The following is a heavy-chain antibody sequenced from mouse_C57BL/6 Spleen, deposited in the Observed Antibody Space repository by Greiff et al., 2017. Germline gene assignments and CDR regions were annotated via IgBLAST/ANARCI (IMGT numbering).Heavy chain of an antibody. J-gene: IGHJ3*01. D-gene: IGHD3-1*01. CDR2: IDPSDSST. CDR3: ARSGGPFAC. CDR1: GYTFTSYW. V-gene: IGHV1-69*01. Sequence: QVQLQQPGAELVMPGASVKLSCKASGYTFTSYWMHWVKQRPGQGLEWIGEIDPSDSSTNYNQKFKGKSTLTVDKSSSTAYMQLSSLTSEDSAVYYCARSGGPFACWGQGTLVTVSA.